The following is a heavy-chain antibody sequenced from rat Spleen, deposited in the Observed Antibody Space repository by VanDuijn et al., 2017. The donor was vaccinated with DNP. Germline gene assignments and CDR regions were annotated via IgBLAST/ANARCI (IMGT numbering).Heavy chain of an antibody. CDR2: LSFDGSST. V-gene: IGHV5-29*01. CDR3: ARGYNYADY. D-gene: IGHD1-4*01. J-gene: IGHJ2*01. Sequence: EVQLVESGGGLVQPGKSLKLSCAASGFTFSKYGMAWVRQAPTKGLEWVAALSFDGSSTYYRDSVKGRFTISRDNAKSALYLQMDSLRSEETATYYCARGYNYADYWGQGVMVTVSS. CDR1: GFTFSKYG.